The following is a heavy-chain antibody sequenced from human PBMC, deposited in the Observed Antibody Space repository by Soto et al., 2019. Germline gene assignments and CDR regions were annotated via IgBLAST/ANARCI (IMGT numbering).Heavy chain of an antibody. V-gene: IGHV4-61*05. Sequence: PSETLSLTCTFSGLSIIYINNHCCSWFRLPPGKGLEWIGYIYDSGSTYYNPSLKSRVTISVDTSKNQFSLKLSSVTAADTAVYYCAGQPTAGSYYDLGSYYYYYAMDVWGQGTTVTVSS. CDR3: AGQPTAGSYYDLGSYYYYYAMDV. CDR1: GLSIIYINNHC. CDR2: IYDSGST. D-gene: IGHD3-10*01. J-gene: IGHJ6*02.